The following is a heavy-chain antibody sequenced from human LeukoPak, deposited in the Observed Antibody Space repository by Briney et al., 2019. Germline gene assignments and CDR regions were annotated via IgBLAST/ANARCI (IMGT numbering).Heavy chain of an antibody. J-gene: IGHJ4*02. CDR2: IWYDGSNK. D-gene: IGHD2-2*01. CDR3: ARKYCSSTSCYWDY. V-gene: IGHV3-33*08. Sequence: GRSLRLSCAASGFTFSSYAMHWVRQAPGKGLGGVAVIWYDGSNKYYADSVKGRFTISRDNSKNTLYLQMNSLRAEDTAVYYCARKYCSSTSCYWDYWSQGTLVTVSS. CDR1: GFTFSSYA.